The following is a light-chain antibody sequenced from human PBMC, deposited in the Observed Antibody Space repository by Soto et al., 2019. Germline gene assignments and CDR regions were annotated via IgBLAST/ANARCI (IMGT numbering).Light chain of an antibody. Sequence: DIQMTQSPSSLSASVGDAVSLTCRASRSISNYLNWYQQKPGRAPKLLISGASSLQRGVPSRFSGSGSGTTFTLTITLLQPDDFAIYFCQQSYPAPYTFGPGTKVEIK. CDR1: RSISNY. J-gene: IGKJ3*01. V-gene: IGKV1-39*01. CDR3: QQSYPAPYT. CDR2: GAS.